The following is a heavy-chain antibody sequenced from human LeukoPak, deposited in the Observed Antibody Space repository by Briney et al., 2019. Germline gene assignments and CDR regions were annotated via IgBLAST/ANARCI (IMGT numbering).Heavy chain of an antibody. CDR2: IYCSGST. CDR3: ARDKEDSSSWRGRWFDP. CDR1: GGSISSNSYN. V-gene: IGHV4-39*07. J-gene: IGHJ5*02. Sequence: SATLCLTCAASGGSISSNSYNWGWMRQPQGKGLDWIGSIYCSGSTADNASLKSRVTISVDTSKNQFSLQLSSVTAADTAVYYCARDKEDSSSWRGRWFDPWGQGTLVTVSS. D-gene: IGHD6-13*01.